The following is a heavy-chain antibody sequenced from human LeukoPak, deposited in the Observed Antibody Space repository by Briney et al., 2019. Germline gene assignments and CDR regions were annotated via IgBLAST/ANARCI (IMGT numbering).Heavy chain of an antibody. CDR3: AKGDEWFGVYYFDY. V-gene: IGHV3-23*01. Sequence: GGSLRLSCAASGFTFSSYAMHWVRQAPGKGLEWVSAISGSGGSTYYADSVKGRFTISRDNSKNTLYLQMNSLRAEDTAVYYCAKGDEWFGVYYFDYWGQGTLVTVSS. CDR2: ISGSGGST. D-gene: IGHD3-10*01. CDR1: GFTFSSYA. J-gene: IGHJ4*02.